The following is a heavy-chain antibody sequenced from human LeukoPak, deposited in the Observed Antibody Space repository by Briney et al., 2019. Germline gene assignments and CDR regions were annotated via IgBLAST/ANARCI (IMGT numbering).Heavy chain of an antibody. Sequence: GGSLRLSCAASGFTVSSNYMSWVRQAPGRGLEWVSVIYSGGSTYYADSVKGRFTISRGNSKNTVYLQMNSLRAEDTAEYYCATITSRSFGNWGQGTLVTVSA. J-gene: IGHJ4*02. D-gene: IGHD3-10*01. CDR3: ATITSRSFGN. CDR2: IYSGGST. CDR1: GFTVSSNY. V-gene: IGHV3-53*01.